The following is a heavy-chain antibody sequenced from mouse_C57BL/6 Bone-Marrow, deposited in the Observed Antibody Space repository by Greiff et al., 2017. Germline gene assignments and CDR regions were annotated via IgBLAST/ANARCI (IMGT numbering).Heavy chain of an antibody. CDR1: GFTFSSYG. CDR3: ERPITTVVAPYFDY. Sequence: EVMLVESGGDLVKPGGSLKLSCAASGFTFSSYGLSWVRPTPDKRLECVANISSGGSYTYYPDTVKGRFTISRDNAKNTLYLQMSSLKSEDTAMYYCERPITTVVAPYFDYWGQGTTLTVSS. CDR2: ISSGGSYT. D-gene: IGHD1-1*01. V-gene: IGHV5-6*02. J-gene: IGHJ2*01.